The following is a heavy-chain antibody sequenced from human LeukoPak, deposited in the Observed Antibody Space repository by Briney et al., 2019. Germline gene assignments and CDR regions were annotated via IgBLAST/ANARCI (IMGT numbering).Heavy chain of an antibody. CDR1: GYSFSTYW. CDR3: GRHRYKSGWYGDALDI. CDR2: IYPGDSDT. V-gene: IGHV5-51*01. Sequence: GESLKISCKGSGYSFSTYWIGWVRQMPGKGLETMGIIYPGDSDTRDSPSFRGQVTMSADTSINTVYLQWSSLKASDTATYYCGRHRYKSGWYGDALDIWGQGTTVIVSS. D-gene: IGHD6-19*01. J-gene: IGHJ3*02.